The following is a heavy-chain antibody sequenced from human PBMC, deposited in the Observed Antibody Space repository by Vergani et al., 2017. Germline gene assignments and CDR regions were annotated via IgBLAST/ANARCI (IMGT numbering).Heavy chain of an antibody. CDR3: ATVRSFDY. CDR2: ISINGDST. Sequence: VQLVESGGALVQPGGSLRLSCSDSGFTFRTYAMHWVRQAPGKGLEYVSGISINGDSTNYADSVKGRFTIARDNSKNTLYLQMNSLRAEDTAVYYCATVRSFDYWGQGTLVTVSS. D-gene: IGHD1-1*01. CDR1: GFTFRTYA. V-gene: IGHV3-64*04. J-gene: IGHJ4*02.